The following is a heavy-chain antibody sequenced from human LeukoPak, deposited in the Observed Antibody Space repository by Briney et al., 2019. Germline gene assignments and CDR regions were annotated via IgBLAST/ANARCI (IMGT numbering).Heavy chain of an antibody. CDR1: GGSFSGYY. CDR2: INHSGST. Sequence: PSETLSLTCAVYGGSFSGYYWSWIRQPPGKGLEWIGEINHSGSTNYNPSLKSRVTISVDTSKNQFSLKLSSVTAADTAVHYCARRAGTFFDYWGQGTLVTVSS. V-gene: IGHV4-34*01. J-gene: IGHJ4*02. D-gene: IGHD6-19*01. CDR3: ARRAGTFFDY.